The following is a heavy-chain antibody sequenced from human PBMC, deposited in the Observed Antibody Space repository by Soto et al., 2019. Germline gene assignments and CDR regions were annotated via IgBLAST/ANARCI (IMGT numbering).Heavy chain of an antibody. V-gene: IGHV1-69*02. CDR2: IIPILGIA. Sequence: SVKVSCKASGGTFSSYTISWVRQAPGQGLEWMGRIIPILGIANYAQKFQGRVTITADKSTSTAYMELSSLRSEDTAVYYCARLNCSSTSCHDYWGQGTLVTVS. CDR1: GGTFSSYT. J-gene: IGHJ4*02. D-gene: IGHD2-2*01. CDR3: ARLNCSSTSCHDY.